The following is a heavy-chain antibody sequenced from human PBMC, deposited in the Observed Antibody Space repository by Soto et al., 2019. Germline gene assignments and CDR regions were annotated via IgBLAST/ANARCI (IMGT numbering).Heavy chain of an antibody. Sequence: LSLTCTVSGGSIGSYHWSWVRRPPGKGLEWIASVHYTGTTNYNPSLGSRVTISIDAPGNRFSMEITSVTAADTAIYYCARDTVLTGMFDFWGQGTLVTVSS. CDR1: GGSIGSYH. V-gene: IGHV4-59*01. CDR3: ARDTVLTGMFDF. D-gene: IGHD4-17*01. J-gene: IGHJ4*02. CDR2: VHYTGTT.